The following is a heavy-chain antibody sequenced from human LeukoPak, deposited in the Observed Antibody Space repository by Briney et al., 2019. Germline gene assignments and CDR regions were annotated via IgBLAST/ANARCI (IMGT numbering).Heavy chain of an antibody. J-gene: IGHJ4*02. CDR3: NVRWGPNFDY. CDR2: INGDGSST. D-gene: IGHD3-10*01. Sequence: GGSLRLSCAASAFTFSSYWMYWVRQAPGKGLVWVSRINGDGSSTNYADSVRGRFTISRDNAKNTLYLQMTSLRADDTAIYYCNVRWGPNFDYWGQGSLVSVSP. CDR1: AFTFSSYW. V-gene: IGHV3-74*01.